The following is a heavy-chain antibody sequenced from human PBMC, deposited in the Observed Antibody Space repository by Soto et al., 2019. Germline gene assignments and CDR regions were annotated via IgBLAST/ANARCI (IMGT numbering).Heavy chain of an antibody. V-gene: IGHV3-74*01. Sequence: EVQLVESGGGLVQPGGSLRLSCADSGVSFSTYWMHWVRQGPGKGLVWVSRISPDGGSTNYPDSVRGRFTISRDNAKNTLYLQMNSLRAEDTAVYYCARSPGGYYIDWGQGTMVTVSS. CDR1: GVSFSTYW. J-gene: IGHJ3*01. CDR3: ARSPGGYYID. CDR2: ISPDGGST. D-gene: IGHD1-26*01.